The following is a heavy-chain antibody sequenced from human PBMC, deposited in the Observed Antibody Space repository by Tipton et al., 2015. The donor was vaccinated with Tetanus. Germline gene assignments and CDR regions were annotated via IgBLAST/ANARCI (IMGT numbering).Heavy chain of an antibody. CDR3: ARRSYCSSSRCFDAFDL. CDR1: GGSMSNNY. Sequence: TLSLTCTVSGGSMSNNYWSWIRQPPGKGLEWIAYIFHSGSTTYSPSLKSRVAISMDTSKNQISLKLSSVTAADTAVYYCARRSYCSSSRCFDAFDLWGRGTMVTVSS. D-gene: IGHD2-2*01. V-gene: IGHV4-59*01. J-gene: IGHJ3*01. CDR2: IFHSGST.